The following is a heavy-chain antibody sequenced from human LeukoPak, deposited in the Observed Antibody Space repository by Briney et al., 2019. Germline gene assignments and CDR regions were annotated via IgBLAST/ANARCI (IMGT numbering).Heavy chain of an antibody. CDR3: AREGYETTVWGSYRTDAFDI. J-gene: IGHJ3*02. CDR2: IYNIGTT. CDR1: GGSIGSYY. V-gene: IGHV4-59*01. D-gene: IGHD3-16*02. Sequence: AETLSLTCTVAGGSIGSYYWSWVRQPAGDGLEWIGYIYNIGTTNYNPCLKSRVTIPVDTSTNQFSLKVSSVTTADTAEYYCAREGYETTVWGSYRTDAFDIWGQGTMVTVSS.